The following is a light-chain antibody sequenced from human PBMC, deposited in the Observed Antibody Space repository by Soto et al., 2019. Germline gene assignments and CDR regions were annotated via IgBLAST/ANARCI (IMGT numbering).Light chain of an antibody. Sequence: EIVLTQSPATLSVSPGERVTLSCRASQSVDINLAWYQQKPGQAPRLLIYDASNRATGIPDRFSGSGSGTDFTLTISRLEPEDFAVYYCQQYGSSPRTFGQGTKVDIK. CDR3: QQYGSSPRT. CDR1: QSVDIN. V-gene: IGKV3-20*01. J-gene: IGKJ1*01. CDR2: DAS.